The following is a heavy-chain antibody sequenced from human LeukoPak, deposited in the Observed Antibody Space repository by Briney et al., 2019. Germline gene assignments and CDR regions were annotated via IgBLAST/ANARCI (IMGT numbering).Heavy chain of an antibody. J-gene: IGHJ4*02. Sequence: GGSLRLSCAASGFTFSSYAMTWVRQAPGGGLGWASSIRGSGYITYYADSVKGRFTISRDNSKNTLYLQMNSLRAEDTAVYYCAKYYCSGGSCYSPPFDYWGQGTLVTVSS. CDR3: AKYYCSGGSCYSPPFDY. D-gene: IGHD2-15*01. CDR2: IRGSGYIT. CDR1: GFTFSSYA. V-gene: IGHV3-23*01.